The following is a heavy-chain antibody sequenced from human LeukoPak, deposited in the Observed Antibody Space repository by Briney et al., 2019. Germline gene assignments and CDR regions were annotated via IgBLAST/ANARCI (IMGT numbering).Heavy chain of an antibody. CDR2: IYYSGST. D-gene: IGHD2-15*01. CDR1: GSSINNYY. J-gene: IGHJ6*03. V-gene: IGHV4-59*01. CDR3: AKMKGWRLYDYCMDV. Sequence: PSETLSLTCSVSGSSINNYYWSWIRQSPGKGLEWIGYIYYSGSTNYNPSLKSRVTISVDTSKNQFSLKLSSVTAADTAVYYCAKMKGWRLYDYCMDVWGKGTTVTVSS.